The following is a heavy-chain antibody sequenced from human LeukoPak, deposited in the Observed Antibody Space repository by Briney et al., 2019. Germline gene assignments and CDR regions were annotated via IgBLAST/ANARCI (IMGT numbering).Heavy chain of an antibody. J-gene: IGHJ3*02. V-gene: IGHV4-30-4*01. CDR2: IYYSGST. CDR1: AGSIRSGDYY. D-gene: IGHD3-22*01. CDR3: ARGITHYYDSSGYYSGSRAFDI. Sequence: KPSQTLSPTCTDAAGSIRSGDYYWSWLRQPPGKGLEWIGYIYYSGSTYYNPSLKRRVTISLDTSKNQFSLKLSPVTAADTAVYYCARGITHYYDSSGYYSGSRAFDIWGQGTMVTVSS.